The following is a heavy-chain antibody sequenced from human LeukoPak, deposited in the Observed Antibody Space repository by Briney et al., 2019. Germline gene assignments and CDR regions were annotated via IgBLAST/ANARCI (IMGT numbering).Heavy chain of an antibody. D-gene: IGHD2-2*01. J-gene: IGHJ4*02. CDR1: GGSISSYY. Sequence: PSETLSLTCTVSGGSISSYYWSWIRQPAGKGLEWIGRIYTSGSTNYNPSLKSRATMSVDTSKSQFSLKLSSVTAADTAVYYCAGANWYQDFDYWGQGTLVTVSS. CDR3: AGANWYQDFDY. CDR2: IYTSGST. V-gene: IGHV4-4*07.